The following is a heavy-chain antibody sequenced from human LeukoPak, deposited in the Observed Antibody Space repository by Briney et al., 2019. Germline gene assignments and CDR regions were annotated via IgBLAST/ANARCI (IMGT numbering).Heavy chain of an antibody. J-gene: IGHJ4*02. Sequence: SETLSLTCAVYGGSFSGYYWSWIRQPPGKGLEWIGEISHSGSTNYNPSLKSRVTISVDTSKNQFSLKLSSVTAADTAVYYCASFYPRDYWGQGTLVTVSS. CDR2: ISHSGST. V-gene: IGHV4-34*01. D-gene: IGHD3-16*02. CDR3: ASFYPRDY. CDR1: GGSFSGYY.